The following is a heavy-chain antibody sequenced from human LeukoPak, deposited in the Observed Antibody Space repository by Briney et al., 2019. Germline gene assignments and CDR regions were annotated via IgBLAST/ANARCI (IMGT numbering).Heavy chain of an antibody. Sequence: GGSLRLSCAASGFTLSDYSMNWVRQTPGKGLEWVANIKEDGSEEYHVDSVKGRFTISRDNTKSSLFLQMNSLRGDDTAVYYCVRDSRPGGAMGLYHNFDFWGQGTLVTVSS. V-gene: IGHV3-7*01. CDR3: VRDSRPGGAMGLYHNFDF. J-gene: IGHJ4*02. CDR2: IKEDGSEE. CDR1: GFTLSDYS. D-gene: IGHD3-16*01.